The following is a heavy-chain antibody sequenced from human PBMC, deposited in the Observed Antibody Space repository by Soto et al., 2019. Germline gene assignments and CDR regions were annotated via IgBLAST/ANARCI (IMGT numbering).Heavy chain of an antibody. CDR2: ISSSSSYI. J-gene: IGHJ3*02. D-gene: IGHD2-2*01. V-gene: IGHV3-21*01. CDR3: ARDLGGYCSSTSCYYDAFDI. CDR1: GFTFSSYS. Sequence: GGSLRLSCAASGFTFSSYSMNWVRQAPGKGLEWVSSISSSSSYIYYADSVKGRFTISRDNAKNSLYLQMNSLRAEDTAVYYCARDLGGYCSSTSCYYDAFDIWGQGTMVTVSS.